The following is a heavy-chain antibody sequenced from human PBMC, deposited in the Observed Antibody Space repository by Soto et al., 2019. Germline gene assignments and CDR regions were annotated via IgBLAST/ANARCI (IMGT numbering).Heavy chain of an antibody. CDR1: GFTFRSYW. J-gene: IGHJ4*02. CDR2: IRQDGSEK. Sequence: EVQVVESGGGLVQPGGSLRLSCAASGFTFRSYWMSWVRQAPGKGLEWVANIRQDGSEKQYVDSVKGRFTISRDNVKNSLYLQMNSLRAEDTAVYYCARAGSSSNCYVFDYWGRGILVSGSS. CDR3: ARAGSSSNCYVFDY. D-gene: IGHD2-2*01. V-gene: IGHV3-7*01.